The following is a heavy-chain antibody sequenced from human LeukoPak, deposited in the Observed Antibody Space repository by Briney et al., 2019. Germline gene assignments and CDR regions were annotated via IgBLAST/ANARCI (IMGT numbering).Heavy chain of an antibody. CDR3: ARVLAAAGWFDP. V-gene: IGHV4-61*01. Sequence: SETLSLTCTVSGGSVSSGSYYWNWIRQPPGKGLEWIGYIYYSGSTNYTPSLKSRVTISVDTSKNQFSLKLSSVTAADTAVYYCARVLAAAGWFDPWSQGTLVTVSS. J-gene: IGHJ5*02. CDR1: GGSVSSGSYY. CDR2: IYYSGST. D-gene: IGHD6-13*01.